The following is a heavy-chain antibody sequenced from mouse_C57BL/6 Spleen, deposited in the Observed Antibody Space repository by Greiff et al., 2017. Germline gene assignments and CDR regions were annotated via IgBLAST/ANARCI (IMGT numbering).Heavy chain of an antibody. CDR1: GFSLTSYA. D-gene: IGHD2-3*01. Sequence: VHLVESGPGLVAPSQSLSITCTVSGFSLTSYAISWVRQPPGKGLEWLGVIWTGGGTNYNSALKSRLSISKDNSKSQVFLKMNSLQTDDTARYYCARIYDWVYYAMDYWGQGTSVTVSS. CDR2: IWTGGGT. V-gene: IGHV2-9-1*01. CDR3: ARIYDWVYYAMDY. J-gene: IGHJ4*01.